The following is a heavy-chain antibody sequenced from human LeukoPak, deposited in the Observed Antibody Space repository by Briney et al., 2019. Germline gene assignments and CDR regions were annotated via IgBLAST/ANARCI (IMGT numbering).Heavy chain of an antibody. J-gene: IGHJ4*02. CDR1: GYTFTGYH. D-gene: IGHD2-21*02. CDR2: INPNSGGT. CDR3: ARSREIVVVTAIFDY. Sequence: ASVKVSCKASGYTFTGYHMHWVRQAPGQGLEWMGRINPNSGGTDYAQKFQGRVTMTRDTSISTAYMELSRLRSDDTAVYYCARSREIVVVTAIFDYWGQGTLVTVSS. V-gene: IGHV1-2*06.